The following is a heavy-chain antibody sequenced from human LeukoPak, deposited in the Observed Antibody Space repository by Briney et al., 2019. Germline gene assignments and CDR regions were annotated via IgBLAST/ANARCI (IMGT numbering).Heavy chain of an antibody. CDR3: ASWAGIVATYSGPFDF. D-gene: IGHD3-22*01. CDR1: GFTFSSHS. V-gene: IGHV3-48*01. J-gene: IGHJ4*01. Sequence: GGSLRLSCVASGFTFSSHSLNWVRQAPGRGLEWASHIRSSNGRTYYADAVKGRFTISRDDAKNSLYLQMNSLRSEDTAVYYCASWAGIVATYSGPFDFWGHGTLVTVSA. CDR2: IRSSNGRT.